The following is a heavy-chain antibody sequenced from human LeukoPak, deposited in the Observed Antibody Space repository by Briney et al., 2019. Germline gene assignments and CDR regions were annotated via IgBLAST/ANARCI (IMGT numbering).Heavy chain of an antibody. CDR3: VRWGLGKGEAFDI. CDR1: GFSFSSYW. V-gene: IGHV3-74*01. D-gene: IGHD3-10*01. J-gene: IGHJ3*02. Sequence: GGSLRLSCAASGFSFSSYWMHWVRQVPGKGLVWVSRINSDGSNTNYADSVKGRFTISRDNAKNTLYLQMNCLRAEDTAVYYCVRWGLGKGEAFDIWGQGTMVTVSS. CDR2: INSDGSNT.